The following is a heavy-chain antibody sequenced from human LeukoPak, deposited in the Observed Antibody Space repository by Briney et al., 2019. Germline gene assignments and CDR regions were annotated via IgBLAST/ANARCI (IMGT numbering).Heavy chain of an antibody. CDR2: ISYDGSNK. V-gene: IGHV3-30-3*01. CDR1: GLTFSSYA. CDR3: ARDERYCTNGVCYHYYYYMDV. Sequence: PGGSLRLSCAASGLTFSSYAMHWVRQAPGKGLEWVAVISYDGSNKYYADSVKGRFTISRDNSKNTLYLQMNSLRAEDTAVYYCARDERYCTNGVCYHYYYYMDVWGKGTTVTVSS. J-gene: IGHJ6*03. D-gene: IGHD2-8*01.